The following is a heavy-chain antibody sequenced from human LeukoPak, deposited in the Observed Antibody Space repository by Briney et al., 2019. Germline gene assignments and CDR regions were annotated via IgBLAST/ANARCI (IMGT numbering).Heavy chain of an antibody. Sequence: GGSLRLSCAASGFTFSDYYMSWIRQAPGKGLECVSYISSSGNTTYHADSVKGRFTISRDNAKNSLYLQMSSLRAEDTAVYYCARDLFLGYYGSGSYFDDYWGQGTLVTVSS. CDR1: GFTFSDYY. CDR3: ARDLFLGYYGSGSYFDDY. CDR2: ISSSGNTT. J-gene: IGHJ4*02. D-gene: IGHD3-10*01. V-gene: IGHV3-11*04.